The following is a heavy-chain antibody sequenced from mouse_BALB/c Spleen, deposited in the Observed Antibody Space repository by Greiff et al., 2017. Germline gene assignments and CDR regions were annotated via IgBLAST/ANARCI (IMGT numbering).Heavy chain of an antibody. J-gene: IGHJ2*01. Sequence: EVQLQQSGPSLVKPSQTLSLTCSVTGDSITSGYWNWIRKFPGNKLEYMGYISYSGSTYYNPSLKSRISITRDTSKNQYYLQLNSVTTEDTATYYCTRSALSYGSSYYFDYWGQGTTLTVSS. CDR1: GDSITSGY. CDR3: TRSALSYGSSYYFDY. D-gene: IGHD1-1*01. CDR2: ISYSGST. V-gene: IGHV3-8*02.